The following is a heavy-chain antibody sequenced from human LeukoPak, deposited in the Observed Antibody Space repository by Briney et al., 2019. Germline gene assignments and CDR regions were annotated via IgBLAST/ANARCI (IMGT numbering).Heavy chain of an antibody. D-gene: IGHD6-13*01. V-gene: IGHV3-23*01. J-gene: IGHJ4*02. Sequence: GVSLRLSCAASGFTFSSYAMSWVRQAPGKGLEWVSAISGSGGSTYYADSVKGRFTISRDNSKNTLYLQMNSLRAEDTAVYYCAKDIAAAGTVDYWGQGTLVTVSS. CDR3: AKDIAAAGTVDY. CDR2: ISGSGGST. CDR1: GFTFSSYA.